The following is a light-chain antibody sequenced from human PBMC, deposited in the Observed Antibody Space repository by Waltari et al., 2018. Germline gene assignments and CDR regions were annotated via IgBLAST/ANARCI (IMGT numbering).Light chain of an antibody. CDR3: QQYYSTPWT. Sequence: DIVTTQSPDSLAVSLGERANINCNSSPSVLSSSNNKNYLAWYKQKPGQPPKLLIYWASTRESGVPDRFSGSGSGTDFTLTISSLQAEDVAVYYCQQYYSTPWTFGQGTKVEIK. CDR1: PSVLSSSNNKNY. V-gene: IGKV4-1*01. J-gene: IGKJ1*01. CDR2: WAS.